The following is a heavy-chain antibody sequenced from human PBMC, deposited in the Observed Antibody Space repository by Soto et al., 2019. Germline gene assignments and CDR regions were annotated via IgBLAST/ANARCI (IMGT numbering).Heavy chain of an antibody. CDR1: GYSFTSYW. V-gene: IGHV5-51*01. J-gene: IGHJ4*02. D-gene: IGHD3-22*01. CDR2: IYPGDSDT. CDR3: ARHPSYYDSSGRTGYFDY. Sequence: GESLKISCKGSGYSFTSYWIGWVRQMPGKGLEWMGIIYPGDSDTRYSPSFQGQVTISADKSISTAYLQWSSLKASDTAMYYCARHPSYYDSSGRTGYFDYWGQGTLVTVSS.